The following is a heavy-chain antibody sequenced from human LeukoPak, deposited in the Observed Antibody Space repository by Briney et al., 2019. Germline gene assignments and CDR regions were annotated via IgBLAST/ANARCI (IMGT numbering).Heavy chain of an antibody. D-gene: IGHD5-18*01. V-gene: IGHV3-15*01. CDR2: IKSKSDGGTT. J-gene: IGHJ4*02. CDR1: GFTFNNAW. CDR3: TAERGYSYLF. Sequence: GGSLRLSCAASGFTFNNAWMSWVRQAPGKGLEWVGRIKSKSDGGTTDYAAPVKGRFPISRDDSQNTLYLQLNSLKTEDTAMYYCTAERGYSYLFWGQGTLVTVSS.